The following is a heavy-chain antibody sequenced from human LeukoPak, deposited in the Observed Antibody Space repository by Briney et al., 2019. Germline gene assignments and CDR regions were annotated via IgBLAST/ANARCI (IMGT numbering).Heavy chain of an antibody. CDR2: MNPNSGNT. V-gene: IGHV1-8*03. D-gene: IGHD3-10*01. Sequence: ASVKVSCKASGYTFTSYDIHWVRQATGQGLEWMGWMNPNSGNTGYAQKFQGRVTITRNTSISTAYMELSSLRSEDTAVYYCERPMVRGDEVYWFDPWGQGTLVTVSS. J-gene: IGHJ5*02. CDR1: GYTFTSYD. CDR3: ERPMVRGDEVYWFDP.